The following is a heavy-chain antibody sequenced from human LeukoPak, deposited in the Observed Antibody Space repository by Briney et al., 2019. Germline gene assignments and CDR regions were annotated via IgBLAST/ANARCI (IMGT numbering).Heavy chain of an antibody. J-gene: IGHJ4*02. CDR3: ARAAYCGGDCFGALDY. D-gene: IGHD2-21*02. V-gene: IGHV3-53*01. Sequence: GGSLRPSCAASGFTVSSNYMSWVRQAPGKGLEWVSVIYSGGSTYYADSVKGRFTISRDNSKNTLYLQMNSLRAEDTAVYYCARAAYCGGDCFGALDYWGQGTLVTVSS. CDR2: IYSGGST. CDR1: GFTVSSNY.